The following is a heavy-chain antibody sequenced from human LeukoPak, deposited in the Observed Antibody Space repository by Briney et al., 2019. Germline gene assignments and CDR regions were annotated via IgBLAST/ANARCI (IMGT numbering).Heavy chain of an antibody. CDR2: IKQDGSEK. CDR3: ARHNIASDGARLFDF. Sequence: PGGSLRLSCAASGFTFSKYWMSWVRQAPGKGLEWVAYIKQDGSEKYYVDSVKGRFTISRDNAKNSLYLQMNSLRAEDTAVYYCARHNIASDGARLFDFWGRGTLVTVSS. J-gene: IGHJ4*02. CDR1: GFTFSKYW. D-gene: IGHD4-17*01. V-gene: IGHV3-7*01.